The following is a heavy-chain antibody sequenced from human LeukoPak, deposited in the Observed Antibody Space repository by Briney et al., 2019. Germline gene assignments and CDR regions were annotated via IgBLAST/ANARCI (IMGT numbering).Heavy chain of an antibody. J-gene: IGHJ4*02. Sequence: SSETLSLTCTVSGGSISSGDYYWSWILQPPGKGLEWIGYIYYSGSTYYNPSLKSRVTISVDTSKNQFSLKLSSVTAADTPVYYCARGRDSDYWGQGTLVTVSS. CDR2: IYYSGST. CDR3: ARGRDSDY. CDR1: GGSISSGDYY. V-gene: IGHV4-30-4*08. D-gene: IGHD3-22*01.